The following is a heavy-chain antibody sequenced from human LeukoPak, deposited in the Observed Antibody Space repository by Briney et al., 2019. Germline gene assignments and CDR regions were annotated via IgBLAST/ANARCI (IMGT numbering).Heavy chain of an antibody. Sequence: AVKVSCKASGGTFSSYAISWVRQAPGQGIEWMGRIMPILGIANYAQKFQGRVTITADKSTGTAYMELSSLRSEDTAVYYCAGDYDSSGYYDQPAGAFDIWGQGTMVTVSS. CDR3: AGDYDSSGYYDQPAGAFDI. D-gene: IGHD3-22*01. J-gene: IGHJ3*02. CDR2: IMPILGIA. V-gene: IGHV1-69*04. CDR1: GGTFSSYA.